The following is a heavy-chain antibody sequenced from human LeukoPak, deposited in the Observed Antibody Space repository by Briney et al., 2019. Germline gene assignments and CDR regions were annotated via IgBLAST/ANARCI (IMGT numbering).Heavy chain of an antibody. V-gene: IGHV3-23*05. CDR1: GFSLSNFA. J-gene: IGHJ4*02. CDR3: AKDQGEAIVPRRFDY. Sequence: GGSLRLSCAASGFSLSNFAMSWVRQAPGKGLEWVSSIYSSNGYSAYFADSVKGRFTISRDNSRNTLYLQMNSLRAEDTAVYFCAKDQGEAIVPRRFDYWGQGTLVTVSS. CDR2: IYSSNGYSA. D-gene: IGHD2/OR15-2a*01.